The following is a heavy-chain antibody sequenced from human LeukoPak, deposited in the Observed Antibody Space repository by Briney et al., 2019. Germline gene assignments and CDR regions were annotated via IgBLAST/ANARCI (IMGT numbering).Heavy chain of an antibody. CDR3: ARRDSNYVWKA. CDR1: GYSFNTYY. J-gene: IGHJ5*02. CDR2: IFPADSDT. Sequence: GQSRPISRPGSGYSFNTYYIAWMRQMPGKALEWMGSIFPADSDTRYSPSFQGHGTISADKSISTAYLQWSSLKGSDTAMYYCARRDSNYVWKAWGKGTLVTVSS. V-gene: IGHV5-51*01. D-gene: IGHD4-11*01.